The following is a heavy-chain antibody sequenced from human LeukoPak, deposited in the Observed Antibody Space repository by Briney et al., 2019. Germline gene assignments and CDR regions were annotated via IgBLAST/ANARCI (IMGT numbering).Heavy chain of an antibody. J-gene: IGHJ4*02. CDR1: GFTFDVYG. V-gene: IGHV3-20*04. Sequence: GGSLRLSCAASGFTFDVYGMSWVRQAPGKGLEWVSGINWNGGSTGYADSVKGRFTISRDNAKNSLYLQMNSLRAEDTALYYCARDPHVEMATIGDYWGQGTLVTVSS. CDR3: ARDPHVEMATIGDY. CDR2: INWNGGST. D-gene: IGHD5-24*01.